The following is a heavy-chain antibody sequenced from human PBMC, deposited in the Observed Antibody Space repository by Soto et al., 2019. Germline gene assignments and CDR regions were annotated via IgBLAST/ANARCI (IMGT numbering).Heavy chain of an antibody. CDR1: GFTFSSYG. D-gene: IGHD5-18*01. CDR3: ERVLYSYGEIDY. CDR2: IWYDGSNK. J-gene: IGHJ4*02. Sequence: QVQLVESGGGVVQPGRSLRLSCAASGFTFSSYGMHWVRQAPGKGLEWVAVIWYDGSNKYYADSVKGRFTISRDNSKNTLYLQMNSLRAEDTAVYYCERVLYSYGEIDYWGQGTLVTVSS. V-gene: IGHV3-33*01.